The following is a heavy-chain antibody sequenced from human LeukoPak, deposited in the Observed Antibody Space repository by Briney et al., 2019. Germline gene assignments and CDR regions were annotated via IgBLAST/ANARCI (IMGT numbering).Heavy chain of an antibody. Sequence: SETLSLTCTVSGGSISSFHWSWIRQPPAKGLERIGYIYYNGSTNNNPSLNRQVTISIDAAKNQFSLKLDSVAAADTAVYYCATFAGGAGGPEFRGWGQGALVTVSS. CDR3: ATFAGGAGGPEFRG. CDR1: GGSISSFH. V-gene: IGHV4-59*08. J-gene: IGHJ1*01. CDR2: IYYNGST. D-gene: IGHD1-26*01.